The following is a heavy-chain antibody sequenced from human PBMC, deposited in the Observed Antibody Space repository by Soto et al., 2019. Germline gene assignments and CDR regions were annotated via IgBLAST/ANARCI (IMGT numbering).Heavy chain of an antibody. D-gene: IGHD2-15*01. V-gene: IGHV3-11*01. Sequence: PGGSLRLSCSASGYTFSDYYMSWIRQAQGKGLEWVSYISSSGSTIYYADSVKGRFTISRDNAKNSLYLQMNSLRAEDTAVYYCASTHQVVVAATLAAFDIWGQGTMVTVSS. CDR1: GYTFSDYY. J-gene: IGHJ3*02. CDR2: ISSSGSTI. CDR3: ASTHQVVVAATLAAFDI.